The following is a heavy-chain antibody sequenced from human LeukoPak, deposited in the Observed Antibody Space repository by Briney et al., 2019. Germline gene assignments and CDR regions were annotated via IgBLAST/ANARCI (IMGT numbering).Heavy chain of an antibody. D-gene: IGHD6-13*01. CDR1: GFTFSTYV. CDR2: ITTGDST. Sequence: PGGSLRLSCAASGFTFSTYVMNWVRQAPGKGLEWVSHITTGDSTYYPDSVKGRFTVSRDSSKNTLYLQMNSLRADDTAVYYCAKTPRIAAAGTVWYFDLWGRGTLVTVSS. J-gene: IGHJ2*01. CDR3: AKTPRIAAAGTVWYFDL. V-gene: IGHV3-23*01.